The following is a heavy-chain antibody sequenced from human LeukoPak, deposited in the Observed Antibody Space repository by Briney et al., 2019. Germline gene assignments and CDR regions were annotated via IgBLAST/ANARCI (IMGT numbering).Heavy chain of an antibody. J-gene: IGHJ4*02. V-gene: IGHV1-18*01. Sequence: ASVKVSCKASGYTFTSYGISWVRQAPGQGLEWMGWISAYNGNTNYAQKLQGRVTMTTDTSTSTAYMELRSLRSDDTAVYYCARDLARYTAMVTVLGYWGQGTLVTDSS. CDR2: ISAYNGNT. D-gene: IGHD5-18*01. CDR3: ARDLARYTAMVTVLGY. CDR1: GYTFTSYG.